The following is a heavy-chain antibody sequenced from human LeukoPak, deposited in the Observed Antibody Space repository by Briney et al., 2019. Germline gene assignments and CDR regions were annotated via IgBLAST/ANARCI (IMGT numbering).Heavy chain of an antibody. CDR2: MNPNSGNT. CDR3: AKDFKLYDTLTYFDY. J-gene: IGHJ4*02. CDR1: GYTFTSYD. V-gene: IGHV1-8*01. D-gene: IGHD3-9*01. Sequence: ASVKVSCKAFGYTFTSYDINWVRQATGQGLEWMGWMNPNSGNTGYAQKFQGRVTMTRNTSISTAYMELSSLRSEDTAVYYCAKDFKLYDTLTYFDYWGQGTLVTVSS.